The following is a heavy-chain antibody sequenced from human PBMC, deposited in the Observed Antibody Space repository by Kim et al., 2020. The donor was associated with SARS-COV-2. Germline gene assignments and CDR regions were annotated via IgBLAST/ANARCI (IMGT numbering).Heavy chain of an antibody. CDR3: ARDHGPSYDYVWGSYRYAQDAFDI. V-gene: IGHV3-21*01. Sequence: GGSLRLSCAASGFTFSSYSMNWVRQAPGKGLEWVSSISSSSYIYYADSVKGRFTISRDNAKNSLYLQMNSLRAEDTAVYYCARDHGPSYDYVWGSYRYAQDAFDIWGQGTMVTVSS. CDR1: GFTFSSYS. CDR2: ISSSSYI. D-gene: IGHD3-16*02. J-gene: IGHJ3*02.